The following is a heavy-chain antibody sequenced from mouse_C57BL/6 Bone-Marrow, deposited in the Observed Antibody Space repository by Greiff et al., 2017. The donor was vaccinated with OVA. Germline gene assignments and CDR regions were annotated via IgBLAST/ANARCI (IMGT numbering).Heavy chain of an antibody. D-gene: IGHD2-5*01. V-gene: IGHV1-50*01. CDR3: ARFYSNYVSWFAY. CDR2: IDPSDSYT. Sequence: QVQLQQPGAELVKPGASVKLSCKASGYTFTSYWMQWVKQRPGQGLEWIGEIDPSDSYTNYNQKFKGKATLTVDTSSSTAYMQLSSLTSEDSAVYYCARFYSNYVSWFAYWGQGTSVTVSS. J-gene: IGHJ4*01. CDR1: GYTFTSYW.